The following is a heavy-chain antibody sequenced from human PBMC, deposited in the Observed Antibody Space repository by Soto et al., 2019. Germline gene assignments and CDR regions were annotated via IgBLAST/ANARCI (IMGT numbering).Heavy chain of an antibody. CDR1: GDSFNDYY. CDR2: INPNGGVT. V-gene: IGHV1-2*04. Sequence: QVQLVQSGAEVRKPGASVTVSCRSSGDSFNDYYIHWVRQAPGQGFEWMGWINPNGGVTKYAQKFQGWVSMNRDTSIRTVYMQLSRLRSDDTAVYYCARESGGATATLDYYYFYMDVWGTGPTVTVSS. D-gene: IGHD5-12*01. J-gene: IGHJ6*03. CDR3: ARESGGATATLDYYYFYMDV.